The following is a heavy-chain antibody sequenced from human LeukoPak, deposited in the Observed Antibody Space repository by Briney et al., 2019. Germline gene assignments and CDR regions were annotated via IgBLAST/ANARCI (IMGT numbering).Heavy chain of an antibody. Sequence: ASVKVSCKASGYTFTGYYMHWVRQAPGQGLEWMGWINPNSGGTNYAQKSQGRVTMTRDTSISTAYMELSRLRSDDTAVYYCARDGKYYYDSSGYYNDYWGQGTLVTVTS. D-gene: IGHD3-22*01. J-gene: IGHJ4*02. CDR3: ARDGKYYYDSSGYYNDY. CDR1: GYTFTGYY. V-gene: IGHV1-2*02. CDR2: INPNSGGT.